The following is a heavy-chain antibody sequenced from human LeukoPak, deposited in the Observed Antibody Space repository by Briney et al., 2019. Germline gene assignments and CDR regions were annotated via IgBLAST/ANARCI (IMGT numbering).Heavy chain of an antibody. J-gene: IGHJ4*02. CDR1: GGTFRSYA. CDR2: IIPIFGTA. Sequence: SGKVSCKASGGTFRSYAISGVRQAPGQGLEWRGGIIPIFGTANYAQKFQGRVTITADKSTSTAYMELSSLRSEDTAVYYCARAYCSSTSCPLDYWGQGTLVTVSS. D-gene: IGHD2-2*01. CDR3: ARAYCSSTSCPLDY. V-gene: IGHV1-69*06.